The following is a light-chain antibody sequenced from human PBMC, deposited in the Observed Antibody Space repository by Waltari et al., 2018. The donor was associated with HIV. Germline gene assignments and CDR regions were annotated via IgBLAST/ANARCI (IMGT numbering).Light chain of an antibody. Sequence: DIQMTQSPSTLSASVGDRLPITCRASQSISSWLAWYQQKPGKAPKLLIYKASSLESGVPSRFSGSGSGTEFTLTISSLQPDDFATYYCQQYNSYSPWTFGQGTKVEIK. V-gene: IGKV1-5*03. CDR3: QQYNSYSPWT. CDR1: QSISSW. CDR2: KAS. J-gene: IGKJ1*01.